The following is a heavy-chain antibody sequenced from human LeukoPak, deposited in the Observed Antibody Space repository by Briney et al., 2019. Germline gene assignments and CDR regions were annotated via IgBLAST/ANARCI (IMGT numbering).Heavy chain of an antibody. CDR1: GFTFSSYS. CDR2: ISSFSTYI. J-gene: IGHJ3*02. D-gene: IGHD6-13*01. CDR3: ARRVASANDAFDI. Sequence: GSRRLSCAASGFTFSSYSINWVRQAPGKGLEWVSSISSFSTYIYYADSVKGRFTISRDDAKNSLYLQMNSLRAEDTAVYYCARRVASANDAFDIWGHGTMVTVPS. V-gene: IGHV3-21*01.